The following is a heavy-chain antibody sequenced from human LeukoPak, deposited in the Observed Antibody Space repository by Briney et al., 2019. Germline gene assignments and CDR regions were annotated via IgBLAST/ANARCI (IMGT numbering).Heavy chain of an antibody. Sequence: GGSLRLSCAASGFTFSSYAMHWVRQAPGKGLEWVAVISYDGSNKYYADSVKGRFTISRDNSKNTLYLQMNSLRAEDTAVCCCARVTGGGAELPVPFDYWGQGTLVTVSS. CDR3: ARVTGGGAELPVPFDY. J-gene: IGHJ4*02. D-gene: IGHD3-16*01. V-gene: IGHV3-30-3*01. CDR2: ISYDGSNK. CDR1: GFTFSSYA.